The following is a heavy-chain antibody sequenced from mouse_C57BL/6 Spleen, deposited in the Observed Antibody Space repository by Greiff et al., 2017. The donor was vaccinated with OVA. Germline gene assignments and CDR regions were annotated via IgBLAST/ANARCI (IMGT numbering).Heavy chain of an antibody. V-gene: IGHV1-69*01. J-gene: IGHJ2*01. CDR3: ARGTGGTGFDY. Sequence: QVQLKQPGAELVMPGASVKLSCKASGYTFTSYWMHWVKQRPGQGLEWIGEIDPSDSYTNYNQKFKGKSTLTVDKSSSTAYMQLSSLTSEDSAVYYCARGTGGTGFDYWGQGTTLTVSS. D-gene: IGHD4-1*01. CDR1: GYTFTSYW. CDR2: IDPSDSYT.